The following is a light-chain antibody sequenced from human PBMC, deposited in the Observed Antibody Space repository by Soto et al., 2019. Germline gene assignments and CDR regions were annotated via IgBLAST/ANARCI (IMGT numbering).Light chain of an antibody. CDR2: QVT. CDR3: SSYTSSSTYV. V-gene: IGLV2-14*01. CDR1: ASDIGNYNW. J-gene: IGLJ1*01. Sequence: QSVLTQPASVSGSPGQSITISCTGTASDIGNYNWVSWYQQHPGKAPKVLIYQVTSRPSGVSNRFSGSKSGNTASLTISGLLAEDEADYYCSSYTSSSTYVFGTGTKVTVL.